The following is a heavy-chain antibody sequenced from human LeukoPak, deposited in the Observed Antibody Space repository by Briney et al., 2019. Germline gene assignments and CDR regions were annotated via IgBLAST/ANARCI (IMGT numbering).Heavy chain of an antibody. V-gene: IGHV3-11*01. CDR1: GFTFSGYY. CDR2: INPSGSTI. D-gene: IGHD2-2*01. Sequence: GGSLRLSCAGSGFTFSGYYMSWIRQAPGKGLEWVSYINPSGSTIYYADSVKGRFTISRDNDKKSLDLQMYSLRAEDTAVYYCARVRGSGFCSGSSCAKDPGYYYYMDVWGKGTTVTVSS. CDR3: ARVRGSGFCSGSSCAKDPGYYYYMDV. J-gene: IGHJ6*03.